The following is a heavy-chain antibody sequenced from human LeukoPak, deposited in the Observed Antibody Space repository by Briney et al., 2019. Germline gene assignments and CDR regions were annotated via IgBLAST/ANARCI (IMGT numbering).Heavy chain of an antibody. J-gene: IGHJ4*02. D-gene: IGHD6-13*01. CDR1: GFTFRSYG. Sequence: GGSLRLSCAASGFTFRSYGMHWVRQAPGKGLEWVAVISFDGSNKYYADSVKGRFTISRDDSKNTLYLQMNSLRAEDTAVYYCAKEYRSWFLDYWGQGTLVGVSS. CDR2: ISFDGSNK. V-gene: IGHV3-30*18. CDR3: AKEYRSWFLDY.